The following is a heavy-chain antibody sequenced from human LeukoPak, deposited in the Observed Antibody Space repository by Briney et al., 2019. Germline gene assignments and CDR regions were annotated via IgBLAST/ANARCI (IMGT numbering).Heavy chain of an antibody. V-gene: IGHV4-34*01. CDR3: ARGFVSYYYGSGSYQGPDY. D-gene: IGHD3-10*01. CDR2: INHSGST. J-gene: IGHJ4*02. Sequence: SETLSLTCAVYGGSFSGYYWSWIRQPPGKGLEGIGEINHSGSTNYNPSLKSRVTIAVDTSKNQFSLKLSSVTAAEPAVYYCARGFVSYYYGSGSYQGPDYWGQGTLVTVS. CDR1: GGSFSGYY.